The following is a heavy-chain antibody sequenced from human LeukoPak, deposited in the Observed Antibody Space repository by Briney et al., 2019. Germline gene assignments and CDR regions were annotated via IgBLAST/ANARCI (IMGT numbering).Heavy chain of an antibody. CDR2: ISAYNGNT. V-gene: IGHV1-18*01. J-gene: IGHJ4*02. CDR1: GYTFTSYG. CDR3: ARERGLISAAGYYFDY. Sequence: ASVKVSCKASGYTFTSYGISWVRQAPGQGLEWMGWISAYNGNTNYAQKLQGRVTMTTDTSTSTAYMELRSLRSDDTAVYYCARERGLISAAGYYFDYWGQGTLVTVSS. D-gene: IGHD6-13*01.